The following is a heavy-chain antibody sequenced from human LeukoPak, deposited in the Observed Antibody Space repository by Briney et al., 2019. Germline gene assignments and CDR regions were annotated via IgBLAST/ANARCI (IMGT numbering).Heavy chain of an antibody. CDR1: GYTLTELS. D-gene: IGHD2-2*01. V-gene: IGHV1-24*01. J-gene: IGHJ4*02. CDR2: FDPEDGET. CDR3: ATEEYCSSTSCYAGDY. Sequence: ASVKVSCKVSGYTLTELSMHWVRQAPGKGLEWMGGFDPEDGETIYAQKFQGRVTMTEDTSTDTAYMELSSLRSEDTAVYYCATEEYCSSTSCYAGDYWGQGTLVTVSS.